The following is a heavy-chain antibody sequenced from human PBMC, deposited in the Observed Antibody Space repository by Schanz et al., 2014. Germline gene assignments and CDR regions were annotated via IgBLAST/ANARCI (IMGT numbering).Heavy chain of an antibody. CDR1: GFNFSSYG. Sequence: VHLLDSGGGLVKPGGSLRLSCAASGFNFSSYGIHWVRQAPGKGLEWVAVIWSDGTNEYYADSVKGRFTISGDSSKYTVYLQMNSLRADDTAVYYCAKGPYYYYYMDVWGNGTTVTVSS. V-gene: IGHV3-33*08. J-gene: IGHJ6*03. CDR2: IWSDGTNE. CDR3: AKGPYYYYYMDV.